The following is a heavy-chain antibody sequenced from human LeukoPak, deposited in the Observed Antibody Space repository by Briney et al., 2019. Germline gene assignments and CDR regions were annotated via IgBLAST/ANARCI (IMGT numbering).Heavy chain of an antibody. J-gene: IGHJ6*02. V-gene: IGHV3-21*01. CDR1: GFTFSSYS. CDR3: ARDGGGYCSSTSCYNEDYCYYYGMDV. D-gene: IGHD2-2*02. Sequence: GGSLRLSCAASGFTFSSYSMNWVRQAPGKGLEWVSSISSSSSYIYYADSVKGRFTISRDNAKNSLYLQMNSLRAEDTAVYYCARDGGGYCSSTSCYNEDYCYYYGMDVWGQGTTVTVSS. CDR2: ISSSSSYI.